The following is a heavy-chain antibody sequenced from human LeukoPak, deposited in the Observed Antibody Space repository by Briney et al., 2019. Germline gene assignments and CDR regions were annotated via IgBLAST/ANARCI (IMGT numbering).Heavy chain of an antibody. J-gene: IGHJ6*02. Sequence: GGSLRLSCAASGFSFSSYAMSWVRQVPGKGLEWVSKISAGSTTVHYAASVKGRFTISRDNAKNSLYLRMDSLRVEDTAVYYCARAASSGRYFYYGMDVWGHGTTVTVSS. CDR1: GFSFSSYA. D-gene: IGHD1-1*01. CDR2: ISAGSTTV. CDR3: ARAASSGRYFYYGMDV. V-gene: IGHV3-48*01.